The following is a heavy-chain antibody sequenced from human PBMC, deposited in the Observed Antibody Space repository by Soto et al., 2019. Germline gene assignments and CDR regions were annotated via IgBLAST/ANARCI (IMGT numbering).Heavy chain of an antibody. V-gene: IGHV1-46*01. CDR3: AGDGRQHTGGPLDY. D-gene: IGHD3-10*01. J-gene: IGHJ4*02. CDR1: GYTFTSYY. CDR2: INPSGGST. Sequence: QVQLVQSGAEVKKPGASVKVSCKASGYTFTSYYMHWVRQAPGQGLEWMGIINPSGGSTSYAQKYQGRIKIHREMTMKKVYMELSSLRSEDTAVYYCAGDGRQHTGGPLDYWGQGTLVTVSS.